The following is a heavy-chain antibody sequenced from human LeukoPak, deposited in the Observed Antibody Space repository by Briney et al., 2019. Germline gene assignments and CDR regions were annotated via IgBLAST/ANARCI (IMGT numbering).Heavy chain of an antibody. D-gene: IGHD2-15*01. J-gene: IGHJ6*02. CDR1: GFTFSRYA. CDR3: AREGVVAATRGGYYYCMDV. Sequence: SGGSLRLSCAASGFTFSRYAMSWIRQAPGKGLEWVSYISSSSYTNYADSVKGRFTISRDTAKNSKYLQMHNLRAEDTAVYYCAREGVVAATRGGYYYCMDVWGQGTTVTVSS. CDR2: ISSSSYT. V-gene: IGHV3-11*05.